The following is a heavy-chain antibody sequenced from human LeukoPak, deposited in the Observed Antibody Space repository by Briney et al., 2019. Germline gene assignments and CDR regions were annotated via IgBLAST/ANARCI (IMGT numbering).Heavy chain of an antibody. J-gene: IGHJ4*02. CDR3: ARGYDTTGYFSY. CDR1: GYTFSNYT. CDR2: IDTNTGHP. Sequence: ASVTVSCKASGYTFSNYTLNWVRQAPGQGREWMGWIDTNTGHPTYAPGFIGRFVFSLDTSVTTAYLQISSLKTEDTAVYYCARGYDTTGYFSYWGQGTLVTVSS. D-gene: IGHD3-22*01. V-gene: IGHV7-4-1*02.